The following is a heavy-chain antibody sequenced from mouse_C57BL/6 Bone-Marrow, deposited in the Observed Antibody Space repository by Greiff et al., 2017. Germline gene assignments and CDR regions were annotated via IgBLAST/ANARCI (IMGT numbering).Heavy chain of an antibody. CDR2: ISSGCSYT. CDR1: GFTFSSYG. CDR3: ARLLLKYFDY. D-gene: IGHD2-3*01. V-gene: IGHV5-6*01. Sequence: EVKVVESGGDLVKPGGSLKLSCAASGFTFSSYGMSWVRQTPDKRLEWVATISSGCSYTYYPDSVKGRLTISSNNAKNNLYLQMSRLNSEDTAMYCCARLLLKYFDYWGQGTTLTVSS. J-gene: IGHJ2*01.